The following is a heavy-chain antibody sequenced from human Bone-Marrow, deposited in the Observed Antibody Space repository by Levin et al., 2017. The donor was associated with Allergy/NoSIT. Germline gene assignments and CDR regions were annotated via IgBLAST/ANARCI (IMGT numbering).Heavy chain of an antibody. V-gene: IGHV3-21*01. J-gene: IGHJ4*02. Sequence: SCAASGFTFSSYSMNWVRQAPGKGLEWVSSISSSSSYIYYADSVKGRFTISRDNAKNSLYLQMNSLRAEDTAVYYCARARIQQSSGWPFDYWGQGTLVTVSS. CDR1: GFTFSSYS. CDR3: ARARIQQSSGWPFDY. CDR2: ISSSSSYI. D-gene: IGHD6-19*01.